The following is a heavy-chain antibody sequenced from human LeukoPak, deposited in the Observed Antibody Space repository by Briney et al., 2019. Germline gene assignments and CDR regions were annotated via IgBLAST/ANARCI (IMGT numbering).Heavy chain of an antibody. Sequence: ASVKVSCKASGGTFTSYTVSWVRQAPGQGLEWMGRIIPTSGTVKYAQKFQGRVTITTDESTSTAYMELSSLRSEDTAVYYCATTDYWGQGTLVTVSS. CDR1: GGTFTSYT. CDR3: ATTDY. CDR2: IIPTSGTV. V-gene: IGHV1-69*05. J-gene: IGHJ4*02.